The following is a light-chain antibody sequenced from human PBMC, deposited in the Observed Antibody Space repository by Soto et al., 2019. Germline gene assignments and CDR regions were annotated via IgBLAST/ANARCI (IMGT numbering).Light chain of an antibody. CDR1: QSVSTN. CDR3: QKYNDWPLT. J-gene: IGKJ4*01. V-gene: IGKV3-15*01. Sequence: EIVLTQSPGTLSLSPGESAALSCGASQSVSTNLAWYQQKTAQAPRLLIYGESTRATGIPGRFSGGGSGTELNLTISSLQSADFAVYYCQKYNDWPLTFGGGTKVDIK. CDR2: GES.